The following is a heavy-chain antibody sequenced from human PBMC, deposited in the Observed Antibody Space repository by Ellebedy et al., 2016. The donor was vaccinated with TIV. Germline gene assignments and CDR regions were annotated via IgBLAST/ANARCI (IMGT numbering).Heavy chain of an antibody. CDR3: AAPGSAAATT. D-gene: IGHD6-13*01. V-gene: IGHV4-34*01. CDR2: INHSGST. CDR1: GGSFSGYY. Sequence: SETLSLXXAVYGGSFSGYYWSWIRQPPGKGLEWIGEINHSGSTNYNPSLKSRVTISVDTSKNQFSLKLSSVTAADTAVYYCAAPGSAAATTWGQGTLVTVSS. J-gene: IGHJ5*02.